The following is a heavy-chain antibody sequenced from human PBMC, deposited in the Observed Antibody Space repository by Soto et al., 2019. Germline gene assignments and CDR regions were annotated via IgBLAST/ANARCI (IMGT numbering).Heavy chain of an antibody. CDR1: GFTVSSNY. V-gene: IGHV3-53*01. CDR2: IYSGGST. CDR3: ARNYYDSGGGFDY. Sequence: GGSLRLSCAASGFTVSSNYMSWFGQAPGEGLEWVSVIYSGGSTYYADSVKGRFTISRDNSKNTLYLQMNSLGAEDTAVYYCARNYYDSGGGFDYWGQGTLVTVSS. J-gene: IGHJ4*02. D-gene: IGHD3-22*01.